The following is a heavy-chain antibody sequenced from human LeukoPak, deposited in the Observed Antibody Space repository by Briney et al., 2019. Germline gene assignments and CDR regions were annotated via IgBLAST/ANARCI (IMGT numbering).Heavy chain of an antibody. Sequence: GGSLRLPCVASGFTFNNYAMSWVRQAPGKGLEWVSGISGGGHSTYYADSVKGRFTISRDNAKNSLYLQMNSLRAEDTAVYYCARSDIVVVPAALYYYYGMDVWGQGTTVTVSS. CDR1: GFTFNNYA. J-gene: IGHJ6*02. V-gene: IGHV3-23*01. CDR3: ARSDIVVVPAALYYYYGMDV. D-gene: IGHD2-2*01. CDR2: ISGGGHST.